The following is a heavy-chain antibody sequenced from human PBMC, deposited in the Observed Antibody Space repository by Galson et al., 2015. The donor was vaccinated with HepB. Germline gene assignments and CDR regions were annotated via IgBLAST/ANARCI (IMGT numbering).Heavy chain of an antibody. Sequence: SLRLSCAASGFTFSDYYMSWIRQAPGNGLEWVSYISSRSTYTYFADSVKGRFNISRDNAKKSLYLQMNSLRVEDTAVYYCARVDYTTGWYRFFDLWGRGTLVTVSS. J-gene: IGHJ2*01. V-gene: IGHV3-11*06. CDR1: GFTFSDYY. D-gene: IGHD6-19*01. CDR2: ISSRSTYT. CDR3: ARVDYTTGWYRFFDL.